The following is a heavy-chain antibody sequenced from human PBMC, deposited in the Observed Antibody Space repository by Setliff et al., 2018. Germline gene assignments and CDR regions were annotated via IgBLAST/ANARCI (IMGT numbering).Heavy chain of an antibody. Sequence: ASVKVSCKASGYTFTNSIVSWVRQAPGQGLEWMGWISAYNGATHYAQKFQDRVSMTTDTSTSTAYLELGSLTSDDTAMYYCAISTLSICTGGSCPNVFDVWGQGTMVTVSS. CDR2: ISAYNGAT. V-gene: IGHV1-18*04. CDR3: AISTLSICTGGSCPNVFDV. D-gene: IGHD2-8*02. CDR1: GYTFTNSI. J-gene: IGHJ3*01.